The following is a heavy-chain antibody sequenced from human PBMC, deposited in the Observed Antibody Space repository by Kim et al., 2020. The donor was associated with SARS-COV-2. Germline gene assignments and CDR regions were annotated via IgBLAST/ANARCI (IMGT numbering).Heavy chain of an antibody. CDR1: GGSISSGGYY. V-gene: IGHV4-31*03. D-gene: IGHD3-9*01. Sequence: SETLSLTCTVSGGSISSGGYYWSWIRQHPGKGLEWIGYIYYSGSTYYNPSLKSRVTISVDTSKNQFSLKLSSVTAADTAVYYCARAGADFTYYDILTGYSPPYYHYGIDVWGQGTTVTVSS. CDR2: IYYSGST. CDR3: ARAGADFTYYDILTGYSPPYYHYGIDV. J-gene: IGHJ6*02.